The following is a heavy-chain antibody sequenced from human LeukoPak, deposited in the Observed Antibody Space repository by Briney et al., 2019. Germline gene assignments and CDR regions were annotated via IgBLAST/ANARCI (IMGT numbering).Heavy chain of an antibody. Sequence: PGGSLRLSCAASGLSVSDNYMSSVREAPGKRPEWASLIYNDGSAAYADSVKGRFTISKDNSRNTLYLQMNSLRAEDTAVYYCARDRPNGSYLDFDYWGQGTLVTVSS. D-gene: IGHD1-26*01. V-gene: IGHV3-66*01. CDR1: GLSVSDNY. CDR2: IYNDGSA. J-gene: IGHJ4*02. CDR3: ARDRPNGSYLDFDY.